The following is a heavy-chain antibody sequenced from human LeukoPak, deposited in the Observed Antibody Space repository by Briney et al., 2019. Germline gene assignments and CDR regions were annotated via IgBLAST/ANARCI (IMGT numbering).Heavy chain of an antibody. D-gene: IGHD3-22*01. V-gene: IGHV6-1*01. CDR2: TYYRSKWYD. J-gene: IGHJ4*02. CDR1: GDSVSTNNVA. Sequence: SQTLSLTCAISGDSVSTNNVAWNWIRQSPSRGLEWLGRTYYRSKWYDAYAESVKSRVTIKPDTSRNQFSLQLDSVTPEDTAVYYCARGHSGYLDSWGQGTLVTVSS. CDR3: ARGHSGYLDS.